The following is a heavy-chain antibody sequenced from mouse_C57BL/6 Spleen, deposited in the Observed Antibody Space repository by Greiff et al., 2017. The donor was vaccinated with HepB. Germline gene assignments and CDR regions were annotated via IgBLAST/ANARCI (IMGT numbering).Heavy chain of an antibody. J-gene: IGHJ2*01. Sequence: QVQLQQPGAELVQPGASVKMSCKASGYTFTSYCITWVKPSPGQGLEWIGDIYPGSGSTNYNEKFKSKATLTVDTSSSTAYMQLSSLTSEDSAVYYCAINYGSSYRGFDYWGQGTTLTVSS. V-gene: IGHV1-55*01. D-gene: IGHD1-1*01. CDR1: GYTFTSYC. CDR3: AINYGSSYRGFDY. CDR2: IYPGSGST.